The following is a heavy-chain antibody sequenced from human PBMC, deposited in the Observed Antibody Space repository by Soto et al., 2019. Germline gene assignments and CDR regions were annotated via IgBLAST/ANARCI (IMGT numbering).Heavy chain of an antibody. J-gene: IGHJ1*01. V-gene: IGHV3-23*01. D-gene: IGHD6-19*01. CDR2: ISGSGGST. Sequence: GGSLRLSCAASGFTFSSYAMSWVRQAPGKGLEWVSAISGSGGSTYYADSVKGRFTISRDNSKNTLYLQMNSLRAEDTAVYYCAKDFGSSGWFKVEYFQHWGQGTLVTVSS. CDR3: AKDFGSSGWFKVEYFQH. CDR1: GFTFSSYA.